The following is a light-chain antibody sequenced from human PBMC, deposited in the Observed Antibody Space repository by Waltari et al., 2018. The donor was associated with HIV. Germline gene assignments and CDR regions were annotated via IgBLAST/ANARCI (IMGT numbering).Light chain of an antibody. Sequence: IVITQSPDSLVVSLGESDTINCKSSQSVLYSSSSKNYLAWYQQKPGQSPKLLIYWASSRESGVPDRFSGGGSGTDFTLTISSLQAEDVAVYYCQQYYSPPFTFGPGTKVDIK. V-gene: IGKV4-1*01. CDR2: WAS. CDR1: QSVLYSSSSKNY. CDR3: QQYYSPPFT. J-gene: IGKJ3*01.